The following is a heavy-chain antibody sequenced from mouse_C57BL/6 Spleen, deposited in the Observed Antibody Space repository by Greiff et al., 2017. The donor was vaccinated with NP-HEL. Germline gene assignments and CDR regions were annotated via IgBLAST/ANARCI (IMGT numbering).Heavy chain of an antibody. Sequence: QVQLQQSGPELVKPGASVKISCKASGYAFSSSWMNWVKQRPGKGLEWIGRIYPGDGDTNYNGKFKGKATLTADKSSSTAYMQLSSLTSEDSAVYFCARSDYYGSSGFAYWGQGTLVTVSA. CDR1: GYAFSSSW. CDR2: IYPGDGDT. D-gene: IGHD1-1*01. J-gene: IGHJ3*01. CDR3: ARSDYYGSSGFAY. V-gene: IGHV1-82*01.